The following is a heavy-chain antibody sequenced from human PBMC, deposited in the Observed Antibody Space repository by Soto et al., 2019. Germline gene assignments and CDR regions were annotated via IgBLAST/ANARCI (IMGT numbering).Heavy chain of an antibody. Sequence: QVQLVESGGGVVQPGRSLRLSCAASGFTFSSYGMHWVRQAPGKGLEWVAVISYDGSNKYYADSVKGRFTISRDNSKNTLYLQMNSLRAEDTAVYYCAKDRRVYSSSWQVWGYYYGMDVWGQGTTVTVSS. J-gene: IGHJ6*02. CDR3: AKDRRVYSSSWQVWGYYYGMDV. CDR1: GFTFSSYG. V-gene: IGHV3-30*18. CDR2: ISYDGSNK. D-gene: IGHD6-13*01.